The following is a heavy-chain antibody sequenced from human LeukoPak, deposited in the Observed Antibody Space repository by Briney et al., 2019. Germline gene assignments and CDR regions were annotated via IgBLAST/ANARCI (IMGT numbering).Heavy chain of an antibody. CDR1: GYTFTTYH. V-gene: IGHV1-8*03. Sequence: ASVRVSGRASGYTFTTYHINWVRQAAGQGLGWMGRMNPNSGDRGFAQKFQGRVTITTDTSIGTAYMELSSLRSEDTAVYFCARTTSFTASGYDYWGQGTLVTVST. CDR3: ARTTSFTASGYDY. J-gene: IGHJ4*02. CDR2: MNPNSGDR. D-gene: IGHD6-25*01.